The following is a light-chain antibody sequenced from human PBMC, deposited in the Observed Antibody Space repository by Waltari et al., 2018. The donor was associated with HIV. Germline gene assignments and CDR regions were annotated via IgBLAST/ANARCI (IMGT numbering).Light chain of an antibody. J-gene: IGLJ3*02. CDR3: QTWGTGIRV. CDR2: VNSDRRH. Sequence: QLVLTQSPSASASLGASVKLTCPLSSGHSNYAIAWHQQRPEKGPRYLMKVNSDRRHSKGDGISDRFSGSSSGAERHLIISSLQSEDEADYYCQTWGTGIRVFGGGTKLTVL. V-gene: IGLV4-69*02. CDR1: SGHSNYA.